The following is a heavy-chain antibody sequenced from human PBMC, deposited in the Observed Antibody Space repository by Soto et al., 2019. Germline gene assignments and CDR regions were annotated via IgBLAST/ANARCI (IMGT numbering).Heavy chain of an antibody. D-gene: IGHD4-17*01. J-gene: IGHJ6*02. CDR1: GFTFSSYG. CDR3: ARGAVSRQHFYYGFDV. CDR2: ISTTSTFT. Sequence: GSLRLSCAASGFTFSSYGMHWVRQAPGKGLEWVSSISTTSTFTDYAASLKGRVTVSRDNSRNALFLQLNSLRDEDTAVYFCARGAVSRQHFYYGFDVWGQGTTVTVSS. V-gene: IGHV3-21*03.